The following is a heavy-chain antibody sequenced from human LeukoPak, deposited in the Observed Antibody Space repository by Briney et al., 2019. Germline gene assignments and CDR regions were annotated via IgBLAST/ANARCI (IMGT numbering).Heavy chain of an antibody. J-gene: IGHJ4*02. D-gene: IGHD3-22*01. Sequence: GGSLRLSCAASGFTFSSYWMSWVRQAPGKGLEWVANIKQDGSEKYYVDSVKGRFTISRDNAKNSLYLQMNSLRAEDTAVYYCARVRLPYITYYYDSSGFDYWGQGTLVTVSS. CDR1: GFTFSSYW. CDR3: ARVRLPYITYYYDSSGFDY. V-gene: IGHV3-7*01. CDR2: IKQDGSEK.